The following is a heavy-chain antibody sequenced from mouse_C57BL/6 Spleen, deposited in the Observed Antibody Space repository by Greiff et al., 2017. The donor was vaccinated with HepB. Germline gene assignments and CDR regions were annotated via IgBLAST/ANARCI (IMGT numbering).Heavy chain of an antibody. CDR1: GYSITSDY. D-gene: IGHD4-1*01. J-gene: IGHJ1*03. CDR3: ARRANWSYWYFDV. V-gene: IGHV3-8*01. CDR2: ISYSGST. Sequence: EVKLMESGPGLAKPSQTLSLTCSVTGYSITSDYWNWIRKFPGNKLEYMGYISYSGSTYYNPSLKSRISITRDTSKNQYYLQLNSVTTEDTATYYCARRANWSYWYFDVWGTGTTVTVSS.